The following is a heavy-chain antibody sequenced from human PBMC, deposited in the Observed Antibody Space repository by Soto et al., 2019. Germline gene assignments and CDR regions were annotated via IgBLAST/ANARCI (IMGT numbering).Heavy chain of an antibody. V-gene: IGHV4-30-4*01. CDR3: ARGRPPNPRWEFGGSPDY. D-gene: IGHD1-26*01. CDR2: IYYSGST. J-gene: IGHJ4*02. CDR1: GGSISSGDYY. Sequence: PSETLSLTCTVSGGSISSGDYYWSWIRQPPGKGLEWIGYIYYSGSTYYNPSLKSRVTISVDTSKNQFSLKLSSVTAADTAVYYCARGRPPNPRWEFGGSPDYWGQGTLVTVSS.